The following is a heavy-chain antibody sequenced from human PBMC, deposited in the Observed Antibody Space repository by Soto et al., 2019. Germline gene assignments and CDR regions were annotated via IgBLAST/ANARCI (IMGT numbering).Heavy chain of an antibody. Sequence: GGSLRLSCAASGFTFSSYWMHWIRQAPGKGLVWVSRINSDGSSTSYADSVKGRFTISRDNAKNTLYLQMNSLRAEDTAVYYCERPLTLYGDYDSGYWGQGTLVTVSS. CDR2: INSDGSST. V-gene: IGHV3-74*01. CDR3: ERPLTLYGDYDSGY. J-gene: IGHJ4*02. D-gene: IGHD4-17*01. CDR1: GFTFSSYW.